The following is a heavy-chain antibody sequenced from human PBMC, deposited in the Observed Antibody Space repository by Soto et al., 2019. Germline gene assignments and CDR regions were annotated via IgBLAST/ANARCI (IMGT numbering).Heavy chain of an antibody. D-gene: IGHD6-13*01. CDR1: GASMSSSGHY. J-gene: IGHJ4*01. CDR3: ARRIEGSRSSYYFDH. V-gene: IGHV4-31*03. Sequence: PLSLTCTLSGASMSSSGHYWSCVRQHPGKGLEWIGYISYLGDTYYNPPLRSRVTISADTSKNQFSLNLTSVTAADTAVYYCARRIEGSRSSYYFDHWGHGILVSVSS. CDR2: ISYLGDT.